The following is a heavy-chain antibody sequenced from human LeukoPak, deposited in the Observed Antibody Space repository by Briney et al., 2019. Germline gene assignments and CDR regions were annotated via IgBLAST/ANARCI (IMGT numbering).Heavy chain of an antibody. CDR3: AKDRSVVSAVYYYYGMDV. CDR2: ISGSVGST. Sequence: PGGSLRLSCAASGFTFSSYAMSWVRQAPGKGLEWVSAISGSVGSTYYPDSVKGRFTISRDNSKNTLYLQMNSLRAEDTAVYYCAKDRSVVSAVYYYYGMDVWGQGTTVTVSS. V-gene: IGHV3-23*01. D-gene: IGHD2-15*01. J-gene: IGHJ6*02. CDR1: GFTFSSYA.